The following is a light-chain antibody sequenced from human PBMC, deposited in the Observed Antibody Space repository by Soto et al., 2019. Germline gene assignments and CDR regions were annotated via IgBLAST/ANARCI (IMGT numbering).Light chain of an antibody. CDR3: QQYASYPWT. J-gene: IGKJ1*01. V-gene: IGKV1-5*03. CDR1: QSISVW. CDR2: KAS. Sequence: DIQMTQSPSTLSASVGDRVTITCRASQSISVWLAWYQQKAGKAPNLLIYKASRLESGVPSRFRGSGSGTEFSLTISSLQPGDSATFYCQQYASYPWTFGRGTKV.